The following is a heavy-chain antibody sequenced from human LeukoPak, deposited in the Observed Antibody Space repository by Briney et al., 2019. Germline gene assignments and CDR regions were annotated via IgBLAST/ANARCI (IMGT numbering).Heavy chain of an antibody. J-gene: IGHJ4*02. CDR1: GFTFSDYY. Sequence: PGGSLRLSCAASGFTFSDYYMSWIRQAPGKGLEWVSYISSSGSTIYYADSVKGRFTISRDNAKNSLYLQMNSLRSDDTAVYYCARGYRATIFGVVPLVDYWGQGTLVTVSS. CDR2: ISSSGSTI. CDR3: ARGYRATIFGVVPLVDY. V-gene: IGHV3-11*01. D-gene: IGHD3-3*01.